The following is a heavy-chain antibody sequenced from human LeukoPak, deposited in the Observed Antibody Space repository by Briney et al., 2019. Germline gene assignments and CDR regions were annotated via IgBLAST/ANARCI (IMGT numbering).Heavy chain of an antibody. J-gene: IGHJ4*02. CDR1: GGTFSSYA. V-gene: IGHV1-69*05. D-gene: IGHD3-22*01. CDR2: IIPIFGTA. Sequence: ASVKVSCKASGGTFSSYAISWVRQAPGQGLEWMGGIIPIFGTANYAQKFQGRVTMTRDTSTSTVYMELSSLRSEDTAVYYCARLEGDSSGYYYSTYFDYWGQGTLVTVSS. CDR3: ARLEGDSSGYYYSTYFDY.